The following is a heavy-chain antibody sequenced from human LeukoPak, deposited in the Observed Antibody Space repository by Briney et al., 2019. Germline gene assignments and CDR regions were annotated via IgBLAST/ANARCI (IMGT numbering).Heavy chain of an antibody. CDR1: GFTFSSYG. CDR2: ISYDGSNK. J-gene: IGHJ4*02. Sequence: PGGSLRLSCAASGFTFSSYGMHWVRQAPGKGLEWVAVISYDGSNKYYADSVKGRFTISRDNSKNTLYLQMNSLRAEDTAVYYCAKVGYDSSGYYYEQGNYWGQGILVTVSS. V-gene: IGHV3-30*18. D-gene: IGHD3-22*01. CDR3: AKVGYDSSGYYYEQGNY.